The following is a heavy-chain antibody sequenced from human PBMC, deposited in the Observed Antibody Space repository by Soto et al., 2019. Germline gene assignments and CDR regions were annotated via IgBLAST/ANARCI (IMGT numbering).Heavy chain of an antibody. Sequence: QVQLQQWGAGLLKPSETLSLNCAVTGGSLSGYYWSWIRQAPGKGLEWIGEVKDGGHTNYSPSLRGRVTISSDTCNNQFSLRLNSVTAADTGVYYCARGQEGVVATHWDQGSLVTVSS. CDR1: GGSLSGYY. J-gene: IGHJ4*02. CDR2: VKDGGHT. V-gene: IGHV4-34*01. CDR3: ARGQEGVVATH. D-gene: IGHD5-12*01.